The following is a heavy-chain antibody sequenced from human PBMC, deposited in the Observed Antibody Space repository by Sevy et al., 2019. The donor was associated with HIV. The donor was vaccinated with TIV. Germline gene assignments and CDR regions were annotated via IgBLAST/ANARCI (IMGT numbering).Heavy chain of an antibody. CDR1: GASISSSGYY. J-gene: IGHJ4*02. CDR3: VGQKLTYAKGWHYLDY. Sequence: SETLSLTCTVSGASISSSGYYWGWIRQPPGKGLEWIASINYSGITFYNPSLKSRFTISADTSKNQFSLRLSSLTAADSSIYFCVGQKLTYAKGWHYLDYWGQGTVVTVSS. V-gene: IGHV4-39*01. CDR2: INYSGIT. D-gene: IGHD2-2*01.